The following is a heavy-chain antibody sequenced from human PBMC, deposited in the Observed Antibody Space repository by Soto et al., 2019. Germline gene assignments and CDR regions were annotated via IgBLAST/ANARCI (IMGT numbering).Heavy chain of an antibody. J-gene: IGHJ5*02. D-gene: IGHD6-6*01. CDR3: ARGGYSSSSGWFDP. V-gene: IGHV4-30-4*01. Sequence: SETLSLTCTVSGGSISSGDYYWSWIRQPPGKGLEWIGYIYYSGSTYYNPSLKSRVTISVDTSKNQFSLKLSSVTAADTAVYYCARGGYSSSSGWFDPWGQGTLVTVSS. CDR1: GGSISSGDYY. CDR2: IYYSGST.